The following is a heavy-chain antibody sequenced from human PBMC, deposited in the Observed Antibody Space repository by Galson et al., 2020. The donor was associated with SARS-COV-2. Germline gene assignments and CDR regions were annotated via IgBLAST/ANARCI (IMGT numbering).Heavy chain of an antibody. Sequence: SDTPSLTCTVSGGSISSSSYYWGWTRQPPGKGLEWIGSIYYSGSTYYNPSLKSRVTISVDTSKNQFSLKLSSVTAADTAVYYCARYLRYFDSFGSGYWGYFDYWGQGTLVTVSS. V-gene: IGHV4-39*01. D-gene: IGHD3-9*01. CDR3: ARYLRYFDSFGSGYWGYFDY. CDR2: IYYSGST. J-gene: IGHJ4*02. CDR1: GGSISSSSYY.